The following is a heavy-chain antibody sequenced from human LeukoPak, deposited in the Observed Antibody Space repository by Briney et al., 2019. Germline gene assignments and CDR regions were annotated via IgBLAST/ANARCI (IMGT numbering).Heavy chain of an antibody. Sequence: GGSLRLSCAASGFTFSSYEMNWVRQAPGKGLEWVSYISSSGSTIYYADSVKGRFTISRDNAKNSLYLQMNSLRAEDTAVYYCARVDVVAAFDPWGQGTLVTVSS. CDR3: ARVDVVAAFDP. J-gene: IGHJ5*02. V-gene: IGHV3-48*03. CDR2: ISSSGSTI. D-gene: IGHD2-15*01. CDR1: GFTFSSYE.